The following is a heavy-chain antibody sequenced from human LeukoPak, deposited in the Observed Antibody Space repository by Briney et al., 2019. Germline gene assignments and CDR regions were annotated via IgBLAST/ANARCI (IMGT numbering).Heavy chain of an antibody. V-gene: IGHV1-69*13. Sequence: SVKVSCKASGGTFSSYAISWVRQAPGQGLEWMGGIIPIFGTANYAQKFKGRVTITADESTSTAYMELSSLRSEDTAVYYCARADLGYSYGYNYWGQGTLVTVSS. CDR1: GGTFSSYA. D-gene: IGHD5-18*01. CDR2: IIPIFGTA. J-gene: IGHJ4*02. CDR3: ARADLGYSYGYNY.